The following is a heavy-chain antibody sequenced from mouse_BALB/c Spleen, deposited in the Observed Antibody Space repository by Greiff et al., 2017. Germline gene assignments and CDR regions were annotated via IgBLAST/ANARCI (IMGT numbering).Heavy chain of an antibody. V-gene: IGHV5-17*02. CDR2: ISSGSSTI. Sequence: DVKLVESGGGLVQPGGSRKLSCAASGFTFSSFGMHWVRQAPEKGLEWVAYISSGSSTIYYADTVKGRFTISRDNPKNTLFLQMTSLRSEDTAMYYCARGLYYNYFDYWGQGTTLTVSS. CDR1: GFTFSSFG. J-gene: IGHJ2*01. CDR3: ARGLYYNYFDY. D-gene: IGHD1-1*01.